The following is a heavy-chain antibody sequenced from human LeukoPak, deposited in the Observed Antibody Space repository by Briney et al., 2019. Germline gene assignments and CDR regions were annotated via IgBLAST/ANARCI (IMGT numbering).Heavy chain of an antibody. Sequence: FETLCLTCTVSGGSISSSRDYWGCIRQSPGRGLEWIGNIYPGGSTYYNPSLKSRVTISVDTSKTQFSLKLTSVTAADTAVYYCATLGSQAFDYWGEGTVATVSS. V-gene: IGHV4-39*01. J-gene: IGHJ4*01. CDR3: ATLGSQAFDY. CDR1: GGSISSSRDY. D-gene: IGHD3-3*02. CDR2: IYPGGST.